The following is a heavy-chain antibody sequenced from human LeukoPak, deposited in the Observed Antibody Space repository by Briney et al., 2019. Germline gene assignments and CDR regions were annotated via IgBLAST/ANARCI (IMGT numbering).Heavy chain of an antibody. J-gene: IGHJ5*02. CDR1: GDIVSSYSAA. V-gene: IGHV6-1*01. D-gene: IGHD3-22*01. CDR3: AKEGRSDYYDSSGYYSNWFDP. Sequence: SQPLSLTCAISGDIVSSYSAAWNWIRQSPSRGLEWLGRTYYQSKWYNDYAVSVKSRITINPDTSKNQFSLQLNSVTPEDTAVYSCAKEGRSDYYDSSGYYSNWFDPWSEGTLVTVSS. CDR2: TYYQSKWYN.